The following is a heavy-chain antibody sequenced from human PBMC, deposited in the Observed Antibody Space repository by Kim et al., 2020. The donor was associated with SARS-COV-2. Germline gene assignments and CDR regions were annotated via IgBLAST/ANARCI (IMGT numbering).Heavy chain of an antibody. CDR3: AREAVAGSFDY. V-gene: IGHV1-3*01. J-gene: IGHJ4*02. Sequence: NTRNPQKFQGRVSITRDTSATTAYMELSGLVSEDTAVYYCAREAVAGSFDYWGQGTLVTVSS. D-gene: IGHD6-19*01. CDR2: NT.